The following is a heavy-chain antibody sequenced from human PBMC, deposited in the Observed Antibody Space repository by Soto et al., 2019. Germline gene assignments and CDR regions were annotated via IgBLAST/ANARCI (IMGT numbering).Heavy chain of an antibody. CDR2: IDPRDSDT. J-gene: IGHJ4*02. Sequence: PGESLKISCQGSGYSFTNYWISWVRQMPGKDLEWMGRIDPRDSDTNYSPSFQGHVTISADKPISTAYLQWSSLKASDTAMYYCARHRKVYYEDRSTRPLDYWGQGTLVTVSS. D-gene: IGHD3-3*01. CDR3: ARHRKVYYEDRSTRPLDY. CDR1: GYSFTNYW. V-gene: IGHV5-10-1*01.